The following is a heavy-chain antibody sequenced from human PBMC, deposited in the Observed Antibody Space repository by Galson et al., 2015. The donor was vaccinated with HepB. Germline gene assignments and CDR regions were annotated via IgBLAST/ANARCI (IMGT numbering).Heavy chain of an antibody. V-gene: IGHV1-18*01. CDR1: RFTFTNYG. CDR3: ARARYSTSPPDY. J-gene: IGHJ4*02. Sequence: SVKDSCKASRFTFTNYGVTWVRQAPGQGLEWMGWISVYNGNTNYAQKFQDRVTMTTDTSTTTAYMELRSLRADDTAVYFCARARYSTSPPDYWGQGTLVSVSS. D-gene: IGHD6-6*01. CDR2: ISVYNGNT.